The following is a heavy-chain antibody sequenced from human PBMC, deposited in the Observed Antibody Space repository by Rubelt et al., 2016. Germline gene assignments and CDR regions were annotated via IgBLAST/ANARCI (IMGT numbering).Heavy chain of an antibody. CDR1: GGTFSSYA. CDR3: ARDFRGGDYGGDHFDY. Sequence: QVQLVQSGAEVKKPGSSVKVSCKASGGTFSSYAISWVRQAPGQGLEWMGRIIPILGIANYAQKFQGRVTITADKSTSTAYMELSSLRSEDTAVYYCARDFRGGDYGGDHFDYWGQGTLVTVSS. V-gene: IGHV1-69*04. D-gene: IGHD4-17*01. CDR2: IIPILGIA. J-gene: IGHJ4*02.